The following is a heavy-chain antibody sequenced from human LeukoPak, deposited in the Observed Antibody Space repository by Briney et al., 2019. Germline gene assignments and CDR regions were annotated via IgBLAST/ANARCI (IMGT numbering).Heavy chain of an antibody. V-gene: IGHV3-23*01. J-gene: IGHJ3*02. Sequence: GGSLRLSCVASGITFSSYDMSWVRQAPGKGLEWISAISDRGKTDYADSVKGRFTISRDNSKNTLYLQLSSLRDEDTAMYYCAKLPTIFGVVDSFDIWGQGTLVTVSS. CDR2: ISDRGKT. CDR3: AKLPTIFGVVDSFDI. CDR1: GITFSSYD. D-gene: IGHD3-3*01.